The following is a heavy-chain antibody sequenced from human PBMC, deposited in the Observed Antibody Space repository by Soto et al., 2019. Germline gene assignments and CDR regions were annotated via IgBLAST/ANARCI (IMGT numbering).Heavy chain of an antibody. D-gene: IGHD3-22*01. V-gene: IGHV4-34*01. J-gene: IGHJ6*02. CDR2: INHSGST. CDR3: ARGPVSYDSSGYLRYYYYYGMDV. CDR1: GGSFSGYY. Sequence: SETLSLTCAVYGGSFSGYYWSWIRQPPGKGLEWIGEINHSGSTNYNPSLKSRVTISVDTSKNQFSLKLSSVTAADTAVYYCARGPVSYDSSGYLRYYYYYGMDVWGQGTTVTVTS.